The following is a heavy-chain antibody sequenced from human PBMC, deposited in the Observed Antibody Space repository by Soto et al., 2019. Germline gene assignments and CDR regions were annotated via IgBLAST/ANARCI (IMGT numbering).Heavy chain of an antibody. CDR1: GGSISSSNW. J-gene: IGHJ6*02. V-gene: IGHV4-4*02. CDR2: IYHSGST. Sequence: SETLSLTCAVSGGSISSSNWWSWVRQPPGKGLEWIGEIYHSGSTNYNPSLKSRVTISVDKSKNQFSLKLSSVTAADTAVYYCARDEGRHYYYYYGMDAWGQGTTVTVSS. CDR3: ARDEGRHYYYYYGMDA.